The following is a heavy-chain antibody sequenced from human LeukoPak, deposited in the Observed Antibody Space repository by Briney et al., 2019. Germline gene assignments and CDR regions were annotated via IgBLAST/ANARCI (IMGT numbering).Heavy chain of an antibody. J-gene: IGHJ5*02. V-gene: IGHV3-7*01. CDR1: GFTFGNSW. CDR3: AREASSHFT. CDR2: IKQDGSEK. D-gene: IGHD3-3*02. Sequence: HPGGSLRLSCAGSGFTFGNSWMNWFRQTPGKGLEWVANIKQDGSEKYVDSVKGRFTISRDIAKTSLYLQMNSLRAEDTAVYDCAREASSHFTWGQGTLVTVSS.